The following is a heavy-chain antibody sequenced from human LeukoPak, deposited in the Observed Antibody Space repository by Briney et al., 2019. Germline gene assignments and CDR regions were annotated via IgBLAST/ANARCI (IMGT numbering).Heavy chain of an antibody. CDR2: INPNSGGT. CDR1: GNTFGGYY. Sequence: GASVKVSCKPSGNTFGGYYMHWVRQAPGQGLEWMGWINPNSGGTNYAQNFQGRVTMTRDTSISTTYMELSRLRSDDTAVYYCARASRYCSGGSCSPLHYYYMDVWGKGTTVTISS. D-gene: IGHD2-15*01. J-gene: IGHJ6*03. V-gene: IGHV1-2*02. CDR3: ARASRYCSGGSCSPLHYYYMDV.